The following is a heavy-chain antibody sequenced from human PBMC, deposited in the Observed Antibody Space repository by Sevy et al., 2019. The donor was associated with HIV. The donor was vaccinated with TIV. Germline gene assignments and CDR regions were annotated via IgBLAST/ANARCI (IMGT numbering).Heavy chain of an antibody. J-gene: IGHJ6*02. CDR3: AINSDYGMDA. CDR2: INQNGTEI. D-gene: IGHD4-4*01. V-gene: IGHV3-7*01. Sequence: GGSLRLSCVFSGFTFRNYWMSWVRQAPGKGLEWVANINQNGTEIYSVDSVKGRFTFSRDNTKNSVYLQMNSLRAEDTAIYYCAINSDYGMDAWGQGTTVAVSS. CDR1: GFTFRNYW.